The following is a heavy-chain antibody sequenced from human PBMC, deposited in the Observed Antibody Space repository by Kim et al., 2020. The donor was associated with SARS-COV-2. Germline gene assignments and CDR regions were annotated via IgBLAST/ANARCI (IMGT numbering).Heavy chain of an antibody. J-gene: IGHJ6*02. D-gene: IGHD1-1*01. V-gene: IGHV4-59*08. CDR3: ARLELDYYYGMDV. Sequence: DPSPKGRVTISVDTYHNQFSLKRSAVTAADSAVYYCARLELDYYYGMDVWGQGTTVTVSS.